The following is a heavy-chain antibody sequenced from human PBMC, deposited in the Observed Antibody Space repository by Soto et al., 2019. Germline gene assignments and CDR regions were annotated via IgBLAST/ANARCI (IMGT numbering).Heavy chain of an antibody. J-gene: IGHJ5*02. CDR2: INPSGGST. CDR1: GYTFTSYY. D-gene: IGHD1-26*01. V-gene: IGHV1-46*01. CDR3: ASDAGPIPLTWELLPSWFDP. Sequence: ASVKVSCKASGYTFTSYYMHWVRQAPGQGLEWMGIINPSGGSTSYAQKFQGRVTMTRDTSTSTVYMELSSLRSEDTAVYYCASDAGPIPLTWELLPSWFDPWGQGTLVTVSS.